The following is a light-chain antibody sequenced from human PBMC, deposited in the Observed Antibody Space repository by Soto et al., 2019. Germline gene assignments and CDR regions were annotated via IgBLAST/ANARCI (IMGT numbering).Light chain of an antibody. Sequence: DIQMTQSPSSLSASVGDRVTITCRASQIISSYLNWYQQKPGKAPKLLIYAASSLQSGVPSRFSGSGSGTDFTLTISSLQPEDFATYYYQQSYSTLFTFGPGTKVDIK. CDR2: AAS. CDR3: QQSYSTLFT. V-gene: IGKV1-39*01. J-gene: IGKJ3*01. CDR1: QIISSY.